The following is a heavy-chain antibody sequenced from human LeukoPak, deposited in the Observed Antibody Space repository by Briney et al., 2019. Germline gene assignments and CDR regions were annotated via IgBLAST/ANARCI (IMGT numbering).Heavy chain of an antibody. CDR3: ARGFDY. Sequence: GRSLRLSCAASGFPFSSYAMHWVRQAPGKGLEWVAVISYDGSNKYYADSVKGRFTISRDNSKNTLYLQMNSLRAEDTAVYYCARGFDYWGQGTLVTVSS. CDR2: ISYDGSNK. V-gene: IGHV3-30-3*01. J-gene: IGHJ4*02. CDR1: GFPFSSYA.